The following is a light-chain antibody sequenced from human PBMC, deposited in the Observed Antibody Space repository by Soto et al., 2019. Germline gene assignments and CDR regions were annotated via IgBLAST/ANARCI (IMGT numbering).Light chain of an antibody. J-gene: IGKJ3*01. CDR1: QSIDKY. CDR2: DAS. V-gene: IGKV3-20*01. Sequence: EIVLTQSPATLSLSPGERATLSCRASQSIDKYLAWYQQKPGQAPRLLIYDASSRATGIPDKFSGSGSGTEFTLTISRLEPEDSAVYYCQQYGGSPIFTFGPGTKLEI. CDR3: QQYGGSPIFT.